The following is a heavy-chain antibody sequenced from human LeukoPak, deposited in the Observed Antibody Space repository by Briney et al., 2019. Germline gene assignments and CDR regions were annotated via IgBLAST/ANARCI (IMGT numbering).Heavy chain of an antibody. CDR2: IYYSGST. CDR1: GGSISSGDYY. Sequence: PSQTLSLTCTVSGGSISSGDYYWGWVRQPPGKGLEWIGYIYYSGSTYYNPSLKSRVTISVDTSKNQFSLKLSSVTAADTAVYYCASRGYSYGRRVFDYWGQGTLVTVSS. J-gene: IGHJ4*02. CDR3: ASRGYSYGRRVFDY. V-gene: IGHV4-30-4*01. D-gene: IGHD5-18*01.